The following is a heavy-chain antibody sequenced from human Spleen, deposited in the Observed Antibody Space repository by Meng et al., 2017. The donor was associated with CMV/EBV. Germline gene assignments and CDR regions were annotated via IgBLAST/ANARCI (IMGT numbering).Heavy chain of an antibody. V-gene: IGHV3-74*01. D-gene: IGHD3-9*01. CDR1: GFTFSSYW. J-gene: IGHJ4*02. CDR2: INSDGSST. CDR3: ARRYYDILTGAYYFDY. Sequence: GESLKISCAASGFTFSSYWMSWVRQAPGKGLVWVSRINSDGSSTSYADSVKGRFTISRDNAKNTLYLQMNSLRAEDTAVYYCARRYYDILTGAYYFDYWGQGTRVTVSS.